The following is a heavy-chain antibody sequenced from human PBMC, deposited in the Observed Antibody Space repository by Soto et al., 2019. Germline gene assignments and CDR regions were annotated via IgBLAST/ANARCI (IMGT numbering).Heavy chain of an antibody. V-gene: IGHV4-34*01. CDR2: INHSGST. J-gene: IGHJ4*02. Sequence: SETLFLTCAVYGGSFSGYYWSWIRQPPGKGLEWIGEINHSGSTNYNPSLKSRVTISVDTSKNQFSLKLSSVTAADTAVYYCARGHYGTKLDYWGQGTLVTSPQ. D-gene: IGHD4-17*01. CDR3: ARGHYGTKLDY. CDR1: GGSFSGYY.